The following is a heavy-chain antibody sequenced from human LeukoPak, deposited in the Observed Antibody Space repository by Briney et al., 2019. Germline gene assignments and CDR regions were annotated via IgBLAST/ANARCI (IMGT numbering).Heavy chain of an antibody. V-gene: IGHV4-31*03. CDR1: GGSISSGGYY. J-gene: IGHJ3*01. D-gene: IGHD3-10*01. CDR2: IFFSGST. Sequence: PSQTLSLTCTVSGGSISSGGYYWSWVRQHPGKGLEWIGYIFFSGSTSYNPSLKSRLTISIDTSKNQFSLKLSSVTAADTAVYHCARDATVRGPLQAFDFWGQGTMVTVSS. CDR3: ARDATVRGPLQAFDF.